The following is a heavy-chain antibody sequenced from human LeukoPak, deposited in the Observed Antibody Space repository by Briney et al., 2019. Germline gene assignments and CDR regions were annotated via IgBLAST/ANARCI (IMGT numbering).Heavy chain of an antibody. CDR1: GFTFSSYA. D-gene: IGHD3-22*01. J-gene: IGHJ4*02. Sequence: GGSLRLSCAASGFTFSSYAMSWVRQAPGKGLEWVSAISGSGGSTYYADSVKGRFTISRDNSKNTLYLQMNSLRAEDKAVYYRAKADLAYYYDSSEGYYFDYWGQGTLVTVSS. CDR3: AKADLAYYYDSSEGYYFDY. V-gene: IGHV3-23*01. CDR2: ISGSGGST.